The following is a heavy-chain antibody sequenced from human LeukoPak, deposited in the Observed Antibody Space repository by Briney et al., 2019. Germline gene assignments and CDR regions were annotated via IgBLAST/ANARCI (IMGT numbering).Heavy chain of an antibody. CDR2: INHSGST. J-gene: IGHJ4*02. D-gene: IGHD2-2*01. Sequence: PSETLSLTCAVYGGSFSGYYWSWIRQPPGKGLEWIGEINHSGSTNYNPSLKSRVTISVDTSKNQFSLKLSSVTAADTAVYYCARAESGVVPAASMYYFDYWGQGTLVTVSS. CDR3: ARAESGVVPAASMYYFDY. CDR1: GGSFSGYY. V-gene: IGHV4-34*01.